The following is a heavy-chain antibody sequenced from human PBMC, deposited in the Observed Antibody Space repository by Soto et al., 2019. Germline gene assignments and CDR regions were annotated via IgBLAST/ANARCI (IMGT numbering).Heavy chain of an antibody. D-gene: IGHD3-10*01. CDR1: GYTFTSYG. V-gene: IGHV1-18*01. CDR3: ARGLGAASMVRGVIIWALDY. Sequence: QVQLVQSGAEVKKPGASVKVSCKASGYTFTSYGISWVRQAPGQGLEWMGWISAYNGNTYYAQKLQGRVTMTTDTSTSTAYMELRSLRSDDTAVYYCARGLGAASMVRGVIIWALDYWGQGTLVTVSS. J-gene: IGHJ4*02. CDR2: ISAYNGNT.